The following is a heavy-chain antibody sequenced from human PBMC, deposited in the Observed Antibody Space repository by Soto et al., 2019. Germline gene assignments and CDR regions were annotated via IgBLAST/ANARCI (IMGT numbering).Heavy chain of an antibody. Sequence: SETLSLTCTVSSDSISSYYWSWIRQPPGKRLEWIGYISYSGSTDYNPSLKSRVTISGDTSKNQFSLKVSSVTAADTAVYYCARGTSWQLHFHYCGQGTMGTVSA. CDR3: ARGTSWQLHFHY. D-gene: IGHD6-13*01. CDR1: SDSISSYY. CDR2: ISYSGST. V-gene: IGHV4-59*01. J-gene: IGHJ4*02.